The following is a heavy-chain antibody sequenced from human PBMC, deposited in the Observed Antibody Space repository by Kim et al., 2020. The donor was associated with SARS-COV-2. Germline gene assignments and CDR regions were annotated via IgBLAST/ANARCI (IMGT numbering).Heavy chain of an antibody. J-gene: IGHJ4*02. CDR3: ARVPFGDSSAYYFDL. CDR2: ISSSGSYV. V-gene: IGHV3-11*01. D-gene: IGHD3-10*01. Sequence: GGSLRLSCAASGFTFSDYYMTWIRQAPGKGLEWVSSISSSGSYVNYADSVKGRFTISRDNAKNSLYLQMSSLRAEDTALYYCARVPFGDSSAYYFDLWGQGTLVTVSS. CDR1: GFTFSDYY.